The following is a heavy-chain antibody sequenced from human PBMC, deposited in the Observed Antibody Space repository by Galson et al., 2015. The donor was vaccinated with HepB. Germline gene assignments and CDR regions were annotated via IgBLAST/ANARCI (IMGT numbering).Heavy chain of an antibody. V-gene: IGHV5-10-1*01. CDR2: IDPSDSYT. D-gene: IGHD5-18*01. CDR3: ARLVAGSGYSYGLMGQDNWFDP. J-gene: IGHJ5*02. Sequence: QSGAEVKKPGESLRISCKGSGYSFTSYWISWVRQMPGKGLEWMGRIDPSDSYTNYSPSFQGHVTISADKSISTAYLQWSSLKASDTAMYYCARLVAGSGYSYGLMGQDNWFDPWGQGTLVTVSS. CDR1: GYSFTSYW.